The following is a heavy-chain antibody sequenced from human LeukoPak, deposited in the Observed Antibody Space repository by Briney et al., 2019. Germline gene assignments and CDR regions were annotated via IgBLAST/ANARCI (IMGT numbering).Heavy chain of an antibody. V-gene: IGHV4-34*01. CDR1: GGSFSGYY. CDR3: ARRAPRATGRRGGAFDI. D-gene: IGHD1-26*01. Sequence: SETLSLTCAVYGGSFSGYYWSWIRQPPGKGLEWIGEINHSGSTNYNPSLKSRVTISVDTSKNQFSLKLSSVTAADTAVYYCARRAPRATGRRGGAFDIWGQGTMVTVSS. CDR2: INHSGST. J-gene: IGHJ3*02.